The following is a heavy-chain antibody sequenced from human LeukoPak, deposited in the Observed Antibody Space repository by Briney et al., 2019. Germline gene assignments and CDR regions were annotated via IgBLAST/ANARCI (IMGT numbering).Heavy chain of an antibody. CDR3: ARHGSDIVVVPAAIFL. D-gene: IGHD2-2*01. Sequence: SETLSLTWTVSGGSISSSSYYWGWIRQPPGKGLEWIGSIYYSGSTYYNPSLKSRVTISVDTSKNQFSLKLSSVTAADTAVYYCARHGSDIVVVPAAIFLWGQGTLVTVSS. CDR2: IYYSGST. J-gene: IGHJ4*02. CDR1: GGSISSSSYY. V-gene: IGHV4-39*01.